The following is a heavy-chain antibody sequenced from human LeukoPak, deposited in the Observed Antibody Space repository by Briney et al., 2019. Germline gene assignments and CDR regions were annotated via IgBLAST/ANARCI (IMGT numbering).Heavy chain of an antibody. CDR2: IFDTGST. V-gene: IGHV4-59*01. CDR1: GGSFSGFF. Sequence: SETLSLTCTVSGGSFSGFFWSWIRQPPRKGLEWIGYIFDTGSTSYNPSLKGRVSISLDTSKNQFFLKLGSVTAADTAVYYCARTNAFDIRGQGTLVTVAS. CDR3: ARTNAFDI. J-gene: IGHJ3*02.